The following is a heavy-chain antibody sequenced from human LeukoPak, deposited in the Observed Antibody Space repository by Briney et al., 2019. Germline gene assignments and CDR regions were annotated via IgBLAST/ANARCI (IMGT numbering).Heavy chain of an antibody. CDR1: GFTFSGYA. V-gene: IGHV3-33*08. J-gene: IGHJ6*02. D-gene: IGHD4-17*01. CDR3: AGDYGEYYYGMDV. CDR2: LWYDGSNK. Sequence: PGGSLRLSCVASGFTFSGYAMSWVRQAPGKGLEWVAVLWYDGSNKYYADSVKGRFTISRDNSKNPLYLQMNSLRAEDTAVYYCAGDYGEYYYGMDVWGQGTTVTVSS.